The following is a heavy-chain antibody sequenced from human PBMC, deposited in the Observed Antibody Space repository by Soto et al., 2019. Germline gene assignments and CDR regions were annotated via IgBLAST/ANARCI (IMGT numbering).Heavy chain of an antibody. CDR2: ISTYTGNT. V-gene: IGHV1-18*01. Sequence: QVHLVQSGAEVKKPGASVKVSCKASGYTFTNYDINWVRQAPGQWLEWMGWISTYTGNTNYAQKLQGRVTMTTDTSTSTAYMELRSLRCDDTAVYYCARGYYYGAGRPTPGGMDVWGRGTTVTVSS. CDR3: ARGYYYGAGRPTPGGMDV. D-gene: IGHD3-10*01. CDR1: GYTFTNYD. J-gene: IGHJ6*02.